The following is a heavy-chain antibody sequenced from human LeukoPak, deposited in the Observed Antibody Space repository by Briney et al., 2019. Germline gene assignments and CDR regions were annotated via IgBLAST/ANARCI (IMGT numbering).Heavy chain of an antibody. CDR3: ARKRVFGVVSS. CDR1: GYSISSGYY. J-gene: IGHJ5*02. CDR2: IYHSGST. V-gene: IGHV4-38-2*02. Sequence: PSETLSLTCTVPGYSISSGYYWGWIRQPPGKGLEWIGSIYHSGSTYYNPSLKSRVTISVDTSKNQFSLKLSSVTAADTAVYYCARKRVFGVVSSWGQGTLVTVSS. D-gene: IGHD3-3*01.